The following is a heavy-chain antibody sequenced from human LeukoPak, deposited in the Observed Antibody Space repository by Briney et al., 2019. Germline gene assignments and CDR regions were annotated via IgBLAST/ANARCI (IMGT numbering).Heavy chain of an antibody. CDR3: AKGGDFGDYPTTYYFDY. CDR1: GFTSRSCG. V-gene: IGHV3-33*06. Sequence: GGSLRLSCAASGFTSRSCGMHWVRQAPGKGPEWVAAIWYDGTNKYYVVSVKGRFTISRDNSKNTLSLQMNSLRVEDTAVYYCAKGGDFGDYPTTYYFDYWGQGTLVTVSS. CDR2: IWYDGTNK. D-gene: IGHD4-17*01. J-gene: IGHJ4*02.